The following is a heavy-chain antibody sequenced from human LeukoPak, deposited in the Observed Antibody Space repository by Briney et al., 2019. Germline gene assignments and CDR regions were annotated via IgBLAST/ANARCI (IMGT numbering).Heavy chain of an antibody. J-gene: IGHJ4*02. V-gene: IGHV3-21*01. Sequence: GGSLRLSCAASGFTFSSYSMNWARQAPGKGLEWVSSISSSSSYIYYADSVKGRSTISRDNAKNSLYLQTNSLRAEDTAVYYCARAPITMVRGVINYFDYWGQGTLVTVSS. CDR1: GFTFSSYS. CDR3: ARAPITMVRGVINYFDY. D-gene: IGHD3-10*01. CDR2: ISSSSSYI.